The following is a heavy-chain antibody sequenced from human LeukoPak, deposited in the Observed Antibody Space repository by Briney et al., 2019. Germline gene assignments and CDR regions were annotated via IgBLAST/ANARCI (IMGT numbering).Heavy chain of an antibody. CDR2: NNPNGST. V-gene: IGHV1-2*02. D-gene: IGHD2-15*01. Sequence: GVSVTVSCQASGYTFSAYYVHWVRQAPGQGREGMGCNNPNGSTDYPQKHQRRVTMNRDTHISTTYMELSSLRSDDTAVCYCARDEAASKDNAFDMWGQGTMVSVCS. CDR1: GYTFSAYY. J-gene: IGHJ3*02. CDR3: ARDEAASKDNAFDM.